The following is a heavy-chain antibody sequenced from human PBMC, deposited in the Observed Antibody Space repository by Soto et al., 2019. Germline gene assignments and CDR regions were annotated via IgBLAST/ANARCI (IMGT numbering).Heavy chain of an antibody. D-gene: IGHD3-16*01. CDR1: GGSISSSNW. V-gene: IGHV4-4*02. CDR2: IYHSGST. J-gene: IGHJ4*02. Sequence: KPSETLSLTCAVSGGSISSSNWWSWVRQPPGKGLEWIGEIYHSGSTNYNPSLKSRVTISVDKSKNQFSLKLSSVTAADTAVYYCARRQRGNTIPLRTFDYWGQGTLVTVSS. CDR3: ARRQRGNTIPLRTFDY.